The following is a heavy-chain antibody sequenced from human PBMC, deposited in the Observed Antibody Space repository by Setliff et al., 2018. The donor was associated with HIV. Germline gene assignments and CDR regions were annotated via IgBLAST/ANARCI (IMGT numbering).Heavy chain of an antibody. J-gene: IGHJ4*02. D-gene: IGHD3-3*01. CDR2: VSNGGDT. V-gene: IGHV4-59*01. CDR1: GGSMSTYY. CDR3: ARATYTTLFGVLMGGGLQY. Sequence: SETLSLTCTVSGGSMSTYYWSWIRQPPGKGLEWIGSVSNGGDTNYNPSLKSRVSLSLDTSKTQFSLKLTSVTAADTAVYYCARATYTTLFGVLMGGGLQYWGPGTLVTVSS.